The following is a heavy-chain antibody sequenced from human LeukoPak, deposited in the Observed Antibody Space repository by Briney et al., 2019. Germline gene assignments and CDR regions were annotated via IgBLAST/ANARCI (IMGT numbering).Heavy chain of an antibody. Sequence: GGSLRLSCAASGFTFGSYSTNWVRQAPGKGLEWVSSISSSSSYIYYADSVKGRFTISRDNAKNSLYLQMNSLRAEDTAVYYCARDLRSYGFREDDAFDIWGQGTMVTVSS. D-gene: IGHD5-18*01. J-gene: IGHJ3*02. CDR1: GFTFGSYS. V-gene: IGHV3-21*01. CDR3: ARDLRSYGFREDDAFDI. CDR2: ISSSSSYI.